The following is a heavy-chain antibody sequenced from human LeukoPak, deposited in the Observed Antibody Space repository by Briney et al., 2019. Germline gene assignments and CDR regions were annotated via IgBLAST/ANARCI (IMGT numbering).Heavy chain of an antibody. CDR3: ARNGDYEAFDI. CDR2: IYYSGST. Sequence: SEALSLTCTVSGGSISSYYWSWIRQPPGKGLEWIGYIYYSGSTNYNPSLKSRVTISVDTSKNQFSLKLSSVTAADTAVCYCARNGDYEAFDIWGQGTMVTVSS. D-gene: IGHD4-17*01. J-gene: IGHJ3*02. CDR1: GGSISSYY. V-gene: IGHV4-59*01.